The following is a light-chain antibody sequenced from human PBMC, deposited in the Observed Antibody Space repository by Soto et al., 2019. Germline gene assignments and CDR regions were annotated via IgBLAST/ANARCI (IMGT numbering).Light chain of an antibody. J-gene: IGKJ4*01. CDR2: AAS. CDR3: QQSYSTPLT. Sequence: DSQMTQSPSSLSASVGDRVTITCRASQSISSYLNWYQQKPGKAPKLLIYAASSLQSGAPSRFSGSGSATDFTLTISSLQPEDFATYYCQQSYSTPLTFGRGTKVDIK. CDR1: QSISSY. V-gene: IGKV1-39*01.